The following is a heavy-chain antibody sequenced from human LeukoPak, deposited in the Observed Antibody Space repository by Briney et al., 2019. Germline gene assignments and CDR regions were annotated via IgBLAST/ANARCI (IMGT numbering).Heavy chain of an antibody. CDR3: ARDGAPEMATSPQFDY. V-gene: IGHV4-39*07. CDR2: IYYSGST. Sequence: SETLSLTCTVSGGSISSSSYYWGWIRQPPGKGLEWIGSIYYSGSTNYNPSLKSRVTISVDTSKNQFSLKLSSVTAADTAVYYCARDGAPEMATSPQFDYWGQGTLVTVSS. J-gene: IGHJ4*02. CDR1: GGSISSSSYY. D-gene: IGHD5-24*01.